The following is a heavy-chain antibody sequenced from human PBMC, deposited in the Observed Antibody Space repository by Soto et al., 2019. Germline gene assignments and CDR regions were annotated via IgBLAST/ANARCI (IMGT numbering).Heavy chain of an antibody. CDR3: ARERAVAYYHWFVH. V-gene: IGHV3-33*01. J-gene: IGHJ5*02. CDR2: IWYDGHKE. D-gene: IGHD3-3*02. CDR1: GFIFSNYG. Sequence: QVQLVESGGGVVQPEKSLRLSCAASGFIFSNYGIHWVRQAPGKGLEWVAVIWYDGHKEYYLDSVKGRFIISRDNSRNTVYLQRHRLRAEDTAVYYCARERAVAYYHWFVHWGQGTLFTVSS.